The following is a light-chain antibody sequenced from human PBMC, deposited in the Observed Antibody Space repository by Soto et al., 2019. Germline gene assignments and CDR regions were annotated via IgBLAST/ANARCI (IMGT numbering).Light chain of an antibody. CDR3: SSFAGTNYCVV. CDR1: TNDVGGYNY. J-gene: IGLJ2*01. V-gene: IGLV2-8*01. CDR2: DVT. Sequence: QSVLTQPPSASGSPGQSVTISCSGITNDVGGYNYVSWFQQHPGKAPKLIIYDVTKRPSGVPDRFSGSRSGNTASLTVSGLQAEDEADYYCSSFAGTNYCVVFGGGTQLTVL.